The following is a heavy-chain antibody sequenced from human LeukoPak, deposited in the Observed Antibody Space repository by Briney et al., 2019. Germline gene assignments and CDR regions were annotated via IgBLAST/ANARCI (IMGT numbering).Heavy chain of an antibody. V-gene: IGHV3-48*01. CDR1: GFTFSRYS. CDR3: ARAGTDSGDYNHLDY. J-gene: IGHJ4*02. Sequence: GGSLRLSCAASGFTFSRYSMNWVRQAPGKGLEWVSYISSSSRSIYYADSVKGRFTISRDNARNSLYLQMNRLRAEDTAVYYCARAGTDSGDYNHLDYWGQGTLVTVSS. CDR2: ISSSSRSI. D-gene: IGHD4-17*01.